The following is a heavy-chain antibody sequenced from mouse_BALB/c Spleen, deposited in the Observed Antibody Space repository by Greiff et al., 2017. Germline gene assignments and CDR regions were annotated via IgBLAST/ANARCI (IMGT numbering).Heavy chain of an antibody. J-gene: IGHJ3*01. Sequence: LQQPGSELVRPGASVKLSCKASGYTFTSYWMHWVKQRPGQGLEWIGNIYPGSGSTNYDEKFKSKATLTVDTSSSTAYMQLSSLTSEDSAVYYCTREGYGSIYGIDYWGQGTLVTVSA. CDR2: IYPGSGST. CDR3: TREGYGSIYGIDY. D-gene: IGHD1-1*01. V-gene: IGHV1S22*01. CDR1: GYTFTSYW.